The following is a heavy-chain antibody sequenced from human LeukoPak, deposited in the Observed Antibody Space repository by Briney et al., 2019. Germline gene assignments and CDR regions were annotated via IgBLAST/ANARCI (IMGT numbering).Heavy chain of an antibody. CDR2: IYYSGST. J-gene: IGHJ3*02. D-gene: IGHD3-22*01. CDR3: ARRANSGFDAFDI. Sequence: SETLSLTCSVSGGSISSYYWSWIRQPPGKGLEWIGYIYYSGSTNYNPSLKSRVTISVDTSKNQFSLKLSSVTAADTAVYYCARRANSGFDAFDIWGQGTMVTVSS. CDR1: GGSISSYY. V-gene: IGHV4-59*01.